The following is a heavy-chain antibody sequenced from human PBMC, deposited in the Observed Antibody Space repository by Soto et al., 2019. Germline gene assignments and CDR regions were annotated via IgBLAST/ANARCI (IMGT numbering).Heavy chain of an antibody. D-gene: IGHD6-6*01. V-gene: IGHV4-39*01. CDR2: VGYLGTT. CDR1: GDPTAIRISS. Sequence: QLQLQESGPGLVKPSETLSLTSTVPGDPTAIRISSWAGTGPPPGKVLEGIGSVGYLGTTYYNPSLKSRLTISVDTSKRQFSLKLSSVTAADTAVFYCARQGEHSSSYFFDSWGQGTLVTVSS. CDR3: ARQGEHSSSYFFDS. J-gene: IGHJ4*02.